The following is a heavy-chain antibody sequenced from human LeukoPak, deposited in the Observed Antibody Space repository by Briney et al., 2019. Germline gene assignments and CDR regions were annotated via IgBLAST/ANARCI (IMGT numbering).Heavy chain of an antibody. CDR2: ISSSGSTI. V-gene: IGHV3-48*03. Sequence: GGSLRLSCAASGFTFSSYEMNWVRRAPGKGLEWVSYISSSGSTIYYADSVKGRFTISRDNAKNSLYLQMNSLRAEDTAVYYCARDSSGWYSLSADYMDVWGKGTTVTISS. J-gene: IGHJ6*03. CDR3: ARDSSGWYSLSADYMDV. D-gene: IGHD6-19*01. CDR1: GFTFSSYE.